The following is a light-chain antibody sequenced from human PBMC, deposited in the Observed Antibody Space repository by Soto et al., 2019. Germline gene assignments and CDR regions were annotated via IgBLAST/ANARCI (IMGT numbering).Light chain of an antibody. CDR3: QQYGSSPYT. CDR1: QSVSSSP. Sequence: EIVLTQSPGTLSLSGGERATLSCRASQSVSSSPLAWYQQKPGQAPRLLIYGASSRATGIPDRFSGSGSGTDFTVTISRLEPEDFAVFYCQQYGSSPYTFGQGTKLEIK. V-gene: IGKV3-20*01. CDR2: GAS. J-gene: IGKJ2*01.